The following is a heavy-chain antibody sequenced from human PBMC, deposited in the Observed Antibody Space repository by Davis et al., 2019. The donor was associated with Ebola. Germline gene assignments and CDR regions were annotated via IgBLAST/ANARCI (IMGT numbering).Heavy chain of an antibody. D-gene: IGHD6-6*01. V-gene: IGHV6-1*01. Sequence: QSPSLTSAISLDSVSSNSAAWNWIRHSPSRGLQWLGRTLYRSKWYNHYAVSVKSRITLNPDTSKNQFSLQLNSVTPEDTAVYSCARLKYSSSTPGYYYYYYGMDVWGKGTTVTVSS. CDR1: LDSVSSNSAA. J-gene: IGHJ6*04. CDR3: ARLKYSSSTPGYYYYYYGMDV. CDR2: TLYRSKWYN.